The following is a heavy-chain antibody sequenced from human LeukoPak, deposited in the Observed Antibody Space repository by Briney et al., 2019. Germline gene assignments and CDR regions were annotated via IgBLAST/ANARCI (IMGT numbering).Heavy chain of an antibody. CDR3: AKDLRTVKVEMATGSFDY. CDR1: GFTFSSYA. Sequence: PGGSLRLSCAASGFTFSSYAMSWVRQAPGKGLEWVSAISGSGGSTYYADSVKGRFTISRDNSKNTLYLQMNSLRAEDTAVYYCAKDLRTVKVEMATGSFDYWGQGTLVTVSS. V-gene: IGHV3-23*01. CDR2: ISGSGGST. J-gene: IGHJ4*02. D-gene: IGHD5-24*01.